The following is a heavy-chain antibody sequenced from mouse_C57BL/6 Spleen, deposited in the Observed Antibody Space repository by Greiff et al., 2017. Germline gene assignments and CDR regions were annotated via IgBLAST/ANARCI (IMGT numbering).Heavy chain of an antibody. D-gene: IGHD2-4*01. CDR1: GYTFTEYT. V-gene: IGHV1-62-2*01. CDR3: ARHENPIDYDYDGYYFDY. J-gene: IGHJ2*01. CDR2: FYPGSGSI. Sequence: QVQLQQSGAELVKPGASVKLSCKASGYTFTEYTIHWVKQRSGQGLEWIGWFYPGSGSIKYNEKFKDKATLTADKSSSTVYMELSRLTSEDSAVYFCARHENPIDYDYDGYYFDYWGQGTTLTVSS.